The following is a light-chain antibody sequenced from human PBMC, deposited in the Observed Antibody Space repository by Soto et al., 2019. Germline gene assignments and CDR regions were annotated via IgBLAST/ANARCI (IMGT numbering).Light chain of an antibody. CDR2: GAS. Sequence: EIVLTQSPGTLSLSPGERATLSCRASQSIATSYLAWFQQKPGQAPRLLIYGASSWATGIPDRFSGSGSRTDFTLIITRLEPEDFAVYYCQQYASSPPFTFGPGTKVDIK. CDR3: QQYASSPPFT. V-gene: IGKV3-20*01. J-gene: IGKJ3*01. CDR1: QSIATSY.